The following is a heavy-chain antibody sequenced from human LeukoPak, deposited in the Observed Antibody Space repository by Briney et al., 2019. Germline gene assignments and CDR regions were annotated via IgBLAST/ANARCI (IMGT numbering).Heavy chain of an antibody. J-gene: IGHJ4*02. V-gene: IGHV3-74*01. D-gene: IGHD3-10*01. CDR3: VRDFLRGAPDYFDQ. CDR2: INSDGSST. CDR1: GFTFSSYW. Sequence: GGSLRLSCAASGFTFSSYWMHWVRQAPGKGLVWVSRINSDGSSTSYADSVKGRFTISRDDSKNTLYLQMDSLRPEDTAVYYCVRDFLRGAPDYFDQWGQGTLVTVSS.